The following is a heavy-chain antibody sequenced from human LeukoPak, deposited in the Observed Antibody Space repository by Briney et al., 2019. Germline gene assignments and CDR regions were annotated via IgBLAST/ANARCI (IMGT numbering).Heavy chain of an antibody. J-gene: IGHJ4*02. CDR3: ARSPWDIMATIFDY. D-gene: IGHD5-12*01. Sequence: GASVKVSCKASGYTFTSYGISWVRQAPGQGLEWMGWISAYNGNTNYAQKLQGRVTMTTDTSTSTAYMELRSLRSDDTAVYYCARSPWDIMATIFDYWGQGTLVTVSS. CDR1: GYTFTSYG. CDR2: ISAYNGNT. V-gene: IGHV1-18*01.